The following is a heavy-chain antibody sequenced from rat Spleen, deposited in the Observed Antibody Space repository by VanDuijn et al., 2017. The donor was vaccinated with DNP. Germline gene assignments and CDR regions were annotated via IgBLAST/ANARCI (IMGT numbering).Heavy chain of an antibody. CDR3: TRLQSLFDN. J-gene: IGHJ2*01. Sequence: EVQLVESGGGLVQPGRSLKLSCVVSGFTFSKYAMAWVRQAPTIGLEWVAALSFDGSSTYYRDSVKGRFTVSRDNAKSTLYLQMDSLRSEDTATYYCTRLQSLFDNWGQGVMVTVSS. CDR1: GFTFSKYA. CDR2: LSFDGSST. V-gene: IGHV5-29*01.